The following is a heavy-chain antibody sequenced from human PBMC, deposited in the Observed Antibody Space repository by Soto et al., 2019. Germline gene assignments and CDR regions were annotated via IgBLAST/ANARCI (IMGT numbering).Heavy chain of an antibody. V-gene: IGHV4-59*08. J-gene: IGHJ3*02. D-gene: IGHD5-12*01. CDR2: IYYSGGT. CDR3: ARLDARAWVATIENDFDI. Sequence: QVQLQESGPGLVKPSETLSLTCTASGGSISSSYWCWFGQPPGEGLVWIGYIYYSGGTNYNTSLQSRVPISVDTSKNKFALKLRSVNAADTDVYYCARLDARAWVATIENDFDIWGQGTMVTVAS. CDR1: GGSISSSY.